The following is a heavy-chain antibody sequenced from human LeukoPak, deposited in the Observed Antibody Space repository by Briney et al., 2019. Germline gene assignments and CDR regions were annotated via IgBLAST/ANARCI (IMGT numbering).Heavy chain of an antibody. V-gene: IGHV4-4*09. J-gene: IGHJ5*02. Sequence: SETLSLTCTVSGGSISGQYWSWIRQPPGKALEYIGYIYSTGSTNYDPSLKSRVSISVDTSKNQISLRLSAVTAADTAVYYCARRLAHYYGSGSYYNHDRDNWFDPWGQGTLVTVSS. CDR3: ARRLAHYYGSGSYYNHDRDNWFDP. CDR2: IYSTGST. D-gene: IGHD3-10*01. CDR1: GGSISGQY.